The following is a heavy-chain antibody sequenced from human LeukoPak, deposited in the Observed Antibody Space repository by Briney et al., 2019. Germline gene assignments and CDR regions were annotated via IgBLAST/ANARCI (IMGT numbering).Heavy chain of an antibody. J-gene: IGHJ3*01. CDR1: GYTFTSYS. V-gene: IGHV1-2*02. CDR3: ARYYYDTSSVFDV. Sequence: ASVKVSCKASGYTFTSYSLSWVRQAPGQGLEWMGWINPNSGGTNYAQKFQGRVTMTRDTSISTAYMELSRLRSDDTAVCYCARYYYDTSSVFDVWGQGTRVTVSS. D-gene: IGHD3-22*01. CDR2: INPNSGGT.